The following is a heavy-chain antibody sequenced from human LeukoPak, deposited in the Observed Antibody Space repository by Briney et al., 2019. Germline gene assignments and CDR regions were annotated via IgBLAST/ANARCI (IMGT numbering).Heavy chain of an antibody. V-gene: IGHV3-66*01. CDR2: IYGDGST. J-gene: IGHJ3*02. CDR1: GLTVSDNH. Sequence: GGSLRLSCTASGLTVSDNHMNWVRQAPGKGLEWVSIIYGDGSTYYADSVKGRFTISRDNSKNTLYLQMNSLRADDTAVYYCGTYYVHGAFDIWGQGTMVTVSS. D-gene: IGHD2/OR15-2a*01. CDR3: GTYYVHGAFDI.